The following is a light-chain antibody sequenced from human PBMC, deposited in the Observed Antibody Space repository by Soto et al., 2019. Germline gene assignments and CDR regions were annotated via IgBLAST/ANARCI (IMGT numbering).Light chain of an antibody. Sequence: QSALTQPASVSGSPGQSITFSCTGTSSDVGACNYVSWYQHHPGKAPKLIIYEVSNRPSGLSNRFSGFKSGNTASLTISGLQAEDEADYYCSSYTSSSTFVFGTGTKLTVL. J-gene: IGLJ1*01. CDR3: SSYTSSSTFV. V-gene: IGLV2-14*01. CDR1: SSDVGACNY. CDR2: EVS.